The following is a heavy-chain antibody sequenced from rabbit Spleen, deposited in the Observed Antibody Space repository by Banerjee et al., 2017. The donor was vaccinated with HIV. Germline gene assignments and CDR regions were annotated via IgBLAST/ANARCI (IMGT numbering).Heavy chain of an antibody. CDR2: IRPSSGST. CDR3: ARGSIDGTFEYAFNL. CDR1: GFSFSSNHY. D-gene: IGHD5-1*01. J-gene: IGHJ4*01. V-gene: IGHV1S40*01. Sequence: QSLEESGGDLVKPGASLTLTCTASGFSFSSNHYMCWVRQAPGKGLEWIACIRPSSGSTWYARWAKGRFTISKTSSTTVTLQMTSLTAADTATHFCARGSIDGTFEYAFNLWGPGTLVTVS.